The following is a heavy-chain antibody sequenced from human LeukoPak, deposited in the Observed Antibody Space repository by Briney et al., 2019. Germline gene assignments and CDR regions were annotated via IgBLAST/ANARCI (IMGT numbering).Heavy chain of an antibody. CDR1: GFTFSNAW. J-gene: IGHJ4*02. V-gene: IGHV3-15*01. CDR3: TTDLEYQLPEVVGTGTTFFDY. CDR2: IKSKTDGGTT. Sequence: GGSLRLSCAASGFTFSNAWMSWVRQAPGKGLEWVGRIKSKTDGGTTDYAAPVKGRFTISRDDSKNTLYLQMNSLKTEDTAVYYCTTDLEYQLPEVVGTGTTFFDYWGQGTLVTVSS. D-gene: IGHD2-2*01.